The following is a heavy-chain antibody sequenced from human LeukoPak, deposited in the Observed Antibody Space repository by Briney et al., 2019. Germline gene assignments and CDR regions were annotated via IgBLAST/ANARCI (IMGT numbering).Heavy chain of an antibody. Sequence: PSETLSLTCTVSGGSISSSSYYWGWIRQPPGKGLEWIGSIYYSGSTYYNPSLKSRVTISVDTSKNQFSLKLSSVTAADTAVYYCARQRGVVSDDFWSGYYSRYYYYGMDVWGQGTTVTVSS. CDR3: ARQRGVVSDDFWSGYYSRYYYYGMDV. CDR2: IYYSGST. CDR1: GGSISSSSYY. J-gene: IGHJ6*02. V-gene: IGHV4-39*01. D-gene: IGHD3-3*01.